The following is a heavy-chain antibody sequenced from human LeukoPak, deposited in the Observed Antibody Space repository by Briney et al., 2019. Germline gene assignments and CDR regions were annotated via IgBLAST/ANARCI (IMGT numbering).Heavy chain of an antibody. J-gene: IGHJ4*02. CDR2: ISSSSYI. V-gene: IGHV3-21*01. Sequence: GGSLRLSCAASGFTFSSYSMNWVRKAPGKGLEWVSSISSSSYIYYADSVKGRFTISRDNAKNSLYLQMNSLRAEDTAVYYCARGSLITMVRGVMYYFDYWGQGTLVTVSS. D-gene: IGHD3-10*01. CDR1: GFTFSSYS. CDR3: ARGSLITMVRGVMYYFDY.